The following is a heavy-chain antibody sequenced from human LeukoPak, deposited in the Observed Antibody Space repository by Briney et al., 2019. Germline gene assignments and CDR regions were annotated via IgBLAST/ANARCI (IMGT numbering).Heavy chain of an antibody. CDR1: GFTFSSYE. Sequence: TGGSLGLSCAASGFTFSSYEMNWVRQAPGKGLEWVSAISGSGGSTYYADSVKGRFTISRDNSKNTLYLQMNSLRAEDTAVYYCAKDERYSGSSNFDYWGQGTLVTVSS. V-gene: IGHV3-23*01. D-gene: IGHD1-26*01. CDR2: ISGSGGST. CDR3: AKDERYSGSSNFDY. J-gene: IGHJ4*02.